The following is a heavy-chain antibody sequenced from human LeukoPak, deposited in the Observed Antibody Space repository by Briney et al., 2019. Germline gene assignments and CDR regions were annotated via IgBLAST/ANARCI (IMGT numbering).Heavy chain of an antibody. V-gene: IGHV4-59*11. CDR1: GGSISSHY. D-gene: IGHD3-22*01. J-gene: IGHJ4*02. CDR2: IYYSGST. CDR3: ARRSGVLDSRDSRYYFDH. Sequence: SETLSLTCIVSGGSISSHYWSWIRQPPGKGLEYIGYIYYSGSTDYNPSLKSRVTISLDTSKNQFSLNLTSVTAADTAVYYCARRSGVLDSRDSRYYFDHWGQGTLVTVSS.